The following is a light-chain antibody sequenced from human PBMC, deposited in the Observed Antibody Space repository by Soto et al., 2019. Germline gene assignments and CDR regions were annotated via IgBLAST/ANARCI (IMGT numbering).Light chain of an antibody. CDR2: GNS. CDR3: QSYDSSLSGYVV. J-gene: IGLJ2*01. Sequence: QSVLTQPHSVSGAPGQRVTISCTGSSYNIGAGYDVHWYQQLPGTAPKLPIYGNSNRPSGFPDRFSGSKSGTSASLAITGLQAEDEADYYCQSYDSSLSGYVVFGGGTKVTVL. CDR1: SYNIGAGYD. V-gene: IGLV1-40*01.